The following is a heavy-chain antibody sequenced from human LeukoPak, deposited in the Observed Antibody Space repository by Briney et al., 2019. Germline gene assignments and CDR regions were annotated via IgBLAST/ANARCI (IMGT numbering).Heavy chain of an antibody. CDR2: IYYSGST. J-gene: IGHJ4*02. V-gene: IGHV4-59*01. CDR3: AREDYGDYQFDY. D-gene: IGHD4-17*01. Sequence: PSETLSLTCTVSGGSISSYYWSWIRQPPGKGLEWIGYIYYSGSTNYNPSLKSRVTISVDTSKNQFSLKLSSVTAVDTAVYYCAREDYGDYQFDYWGQGTLVTVSS. CDR1: GGSISSYY.